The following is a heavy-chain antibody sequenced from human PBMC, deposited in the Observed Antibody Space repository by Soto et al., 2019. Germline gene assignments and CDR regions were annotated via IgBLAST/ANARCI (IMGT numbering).Heavy chain of an antibody. J-gene: IGHJ4*02. CDR2: IYSCGST. CDR1: GFTVSSNY. Sequence: GGSLRLSCAASGFTVSSNYMSWVRQAPGKGLEWVSVIYSCGSTYYADSVKGRFTISRXXXXNXXXLXMXSLRAEXTAVYYCAREPVGATGIDYWGQGTLVTVSS. V-gene: IGHV3-53*01. CDR3: AREPVGATGIDY. D-gene: IGHD1-26*01.